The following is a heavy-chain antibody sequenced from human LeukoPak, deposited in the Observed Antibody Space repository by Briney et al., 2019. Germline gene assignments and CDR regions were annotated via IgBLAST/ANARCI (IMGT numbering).Heavy chain of an antibody. CDR3: AREAVGPRWFDP. Sequence: SETLSLTCTVSGGSISSYYWSWIRQPPGKGLEWIGYIYYSGSTNYNPSLKSRVTISVDTSKNQFSLKLSSVTAADTAVYYCAREAVGPRWFDPWGQGTLVTVSS. J-gene: IGHJ5*02. V-gene: IGHV4-59*01. D-gene: IGHD1-26*01. CDR1: GGSISSYY. CDR2: IYYSGST.